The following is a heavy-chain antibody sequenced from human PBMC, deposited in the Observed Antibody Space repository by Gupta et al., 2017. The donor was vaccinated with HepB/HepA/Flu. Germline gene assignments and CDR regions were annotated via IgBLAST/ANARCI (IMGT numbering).Heavy chain of an antibody. J-gene: IGHJ4*02. CDR1: GFTFSSYA. CDR3: ANSPKYSSSSIQEPD. D-gene: IGHD6-13*01. V-gene: IGHV3-23*01. CDR2: ISGSGGST. Sequence: EVQLLESGGGLVQPGGSLRLSCAASGFTFSSYAMSWVRQAPGKGLEWVSAISGSGGSTYYADSVKGRFTISRDNSKNTLYLQMNSLRAEDTAVYYCANSPKYSSSSIQEPDWGQGTLVTVSS.